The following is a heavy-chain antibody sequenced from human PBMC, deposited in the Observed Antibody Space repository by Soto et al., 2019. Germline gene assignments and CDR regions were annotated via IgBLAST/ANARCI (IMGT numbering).Heavy chain of an antibody. CDR1: GGSISSYY. Sequence: QVQLQESGPGLVKPSETLSLTCTVSGGSISSYYWSWIRQPPGKGLEWIGYIYYSGSTNYNPSLKSRVTISVDTSKNQFSLKLSSVTAADTAVYYCARVSRYYYYGMDVWGQGTTVTVSS. CDR2: IYYSGST. CDR3: ARVSRYYYYGMDV. J-gene: IGHJ6*02. V-gene: IGHV4-59*01.